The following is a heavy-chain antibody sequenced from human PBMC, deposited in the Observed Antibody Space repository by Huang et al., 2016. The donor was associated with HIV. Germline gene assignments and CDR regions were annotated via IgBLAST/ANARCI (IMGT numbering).Heavy chain of an antibody. Sequence: EVHLVQSGAEVKEPGESLKISCQASGYNFDSYWIGWVRQMPGKGLEWRGFIYPGDADTRYDPAFQGQVTISADQSINTAYLQWSSLKASDTAIYFCARQGLWLPPTDPFDYWGQGTPVTVSA. D-gene: IGHD3-10*01. J-gene: IGHJ4*02. CDR1: GYNFDSYW. CDR2: IYPGDADT. CDR3: ARQGLWLPPTDPFDY. V-gene: IGHV5-51*01.